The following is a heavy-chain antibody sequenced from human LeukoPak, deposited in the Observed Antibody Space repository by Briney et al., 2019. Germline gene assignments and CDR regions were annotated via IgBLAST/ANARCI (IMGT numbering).Heavy chain of an antibody. CDR2: ISSTSSSI. V-gene: IGHV3-21*01. D-gene: IGHD3-16*02. Sequence: PGGSLRLSCAASGFTFSSYTMNWVRQAPGKGLEWVSSISSTSSSIFYADSVKGRFTISRDNAKNSLYLQMNSLRAEDTAVYYCARDQDYVWGSYRSQGYWGQGTLVTVSS. CDR1: GFTFSSYT. J-gene: IGHJ4*02. CDR3: ARDQDYVWGSYRSQGY.